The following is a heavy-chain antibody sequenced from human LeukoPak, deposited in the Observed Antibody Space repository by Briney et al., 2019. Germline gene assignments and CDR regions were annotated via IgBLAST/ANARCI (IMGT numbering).Heavy chain of an antibody. Sequence: SETLSLTCSVSGGSIKTYYWTWIRQPPGKGLEWIGYIYYSGSTNYNPSLKSRVTISVDTSKNQFSLKLSSVTAADTAVYYCARLNRPYYYDSSGYYEIWFDPWGQGTLVTVSS. V-gene: IGHV4-59*08. J-gene: IGHJ5*02. CDR1: GGSIKTYY. D-gene: IGHD3-22*01. CDR2: IYYSGST. CDR3: ARLNRPYYYDSSGYYEIWFDP.